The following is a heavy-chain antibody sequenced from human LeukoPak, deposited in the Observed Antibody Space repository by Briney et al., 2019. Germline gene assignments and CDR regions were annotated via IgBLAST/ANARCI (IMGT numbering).Heavy chain of an antibody. D-gene: IGHD6-13*01. CDR3: VSSAAAGTLGFDY. V-gene: IGHV3-48*03. CDR2: ISSSGSTI. Sequence: PGGSLRLSCAASGFTFSSYEMNWVRQAPGKGLEWVSYISSSGSTIYYADSVKGRFTISRDNSKNTLSLQMNSLRPEDTAVYFCVSSAAAGTLGFDYWGQGTLVTVSS. CDR1: GFTFSSYE. J-gene: IGHJ4*02.